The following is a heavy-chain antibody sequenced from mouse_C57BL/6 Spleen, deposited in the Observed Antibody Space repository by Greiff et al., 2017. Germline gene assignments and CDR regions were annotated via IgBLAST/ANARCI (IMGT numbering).Heavy chain of an antibody. D-gene: IGHD2-12*01. CDR3: AGHYDGYYFDY. CDR2: ISGGGGNT. Sequence: LVESGGGLMKPGGSLKLSCAASGFTFTSYSMSWVRQTPGKGLEWVATISGGGGNTYYPDSVKGRFTISRDNAKNTLYLQMSSLRSEDTALYYCAGHYDGYYFDYWGQGTTLTVSS. J-gene: IGHJ2*01. V-gene: IGHV5-9*01. CDR1: GFTFTSYS.